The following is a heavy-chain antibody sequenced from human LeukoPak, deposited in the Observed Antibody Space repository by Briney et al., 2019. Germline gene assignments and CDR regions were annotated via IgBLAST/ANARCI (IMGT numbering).Heavy chain of an antibody. D-gene: IGHD1-26*01. V-gene: IGHV1-69*05. J-gene: IGHJ3*02. CDR2: IIPIFGTA. Sequence: SVKVSCKASGGTFSSYAISWVRQAPGQGLEWMGGIIPIFGTANYAQKFQGRVTITTDESTSTAYMELSSLRSEDTAVYYCARAGTVVGATRAFDIWGQGTMVTVSS. CDR3: ARAGTVVGATRAFDI. CDR1: GGTFSSYA.